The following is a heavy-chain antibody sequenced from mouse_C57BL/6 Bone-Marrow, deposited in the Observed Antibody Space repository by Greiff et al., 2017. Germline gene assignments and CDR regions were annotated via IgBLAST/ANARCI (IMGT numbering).Heavy chain of an antibody. Sequence: QVQLQQSGAELARPGASVKLSCKASGYTFTGYGMSWVKQRTGQGLEWIGVINPKTGTTCYNQKFKGKATLTADNSSSTAYMQLRSLTSEDAAVYFCGREGADGLDYGGKGTSVTVSS. CDR2: INPKTGTT. D-gene: IGHD2-3*01. CDR1: GYTFTGYG. V-gene: IGHV1-81*01. CDR3: GREGADGLDY. J-gene: IGHJ4*01.